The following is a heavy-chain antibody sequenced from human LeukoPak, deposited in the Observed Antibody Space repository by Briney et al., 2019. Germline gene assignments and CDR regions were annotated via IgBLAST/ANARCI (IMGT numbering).Heavy chain of an antibody. CDR3: ARVDVVSGSYFYYYYGMDV. Sequence: PSETLSLTCTVSGVSISSGGYYWSWIRQHPGKGLEWIVYIYYSGSTYYNPSLKSRVTISVDTSKNQFSLKLSSVTAADTAVYYCARVDVVSGSYFYYYYGMDVWDQGTTVTVSS. CDR1: GVSISSGGYY. CDR2: IYYSGST. V-gene: IGHV4-31*03. D-gene: IGHD1-26*01. J-gene: IGHJ6*02.